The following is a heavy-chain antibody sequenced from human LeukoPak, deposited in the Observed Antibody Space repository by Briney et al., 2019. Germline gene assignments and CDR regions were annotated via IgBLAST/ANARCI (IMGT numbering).Heavy chain of an antibody. CDR3: AKSYYDSSGYYQRYLDH. J-gene: IGHJ4*02. Sequence: GGSLRLSCAASGFSFSNYAMDWVRQAPGKGLEWVSAMSGSGRTTYYADSVKGRFTISRDNSKNTLYLQMNSLRAEDTAVYYCAKSYYDSSGYYQRYLDHWGRGTLVTVSS. CDR2: MSGSGRTT. CDR1: GFSFSNYA. D-gene: IGHD3-22*01. V-gene: IGHV3-23*01.